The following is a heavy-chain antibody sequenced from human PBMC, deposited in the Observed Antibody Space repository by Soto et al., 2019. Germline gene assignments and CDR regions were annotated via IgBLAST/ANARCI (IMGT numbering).Heavy chain of an antibody. CDR2: ISTSSSFI. CDR1: GFTFSSYN. Sequence: EVQLVESGGGLVKPGGSLRLSCEASGFTFSSYNMNWVRQAPGKGLEWVSSISTSSSFIYYADSVKGRFSISRDNVQNSLYLQMNSLRAEDTAVYYCLTRGPDITIFGVALDAFDIWGRGTMVTVSS. CDR3: LTRGPDITIFGVALDAFDI. D-gene: IGHD3-3*01. V-gene: IGHV3-21*01. J-gene: IGHJ3*02.